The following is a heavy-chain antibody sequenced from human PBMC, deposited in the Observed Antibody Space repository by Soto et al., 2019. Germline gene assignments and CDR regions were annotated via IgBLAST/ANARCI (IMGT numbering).Heavy chain of an antibody. Sequence: TSETLSLTCAVYGGSFSGYYWSWIRQPPGKGLEWIGEINHSGSTNYNPSLKSRVTISVETSKNQFSLKLSSVTAADTAVYYCARGGWRQIDYWGQGTLVTVSS. CDR2: INHSGST. CDR3: ARGGWRQIDY. CDR1: GGSFSGYY. D-gene: IGHD3-3*01. V-gene: IGHV4-34*01. J-gene: IGHJ4*02.